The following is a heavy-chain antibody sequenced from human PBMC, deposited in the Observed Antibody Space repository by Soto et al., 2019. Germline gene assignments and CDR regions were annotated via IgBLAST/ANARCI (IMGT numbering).Heavy chain of an antibody. CDR3: ARGWGSKWYYFDS. CDR2: IFDNGDV. CDR1: GVSSTSFY. Sequence: QVRLQESGPGLVRPSETLSLTSTVSGVSSTSFYWSWIRQSPGKGLEWIGYIFDNGDVKYNPSLMSRLTMSIDMSKNEFSLRLKSVTAADTAMYYCARGWGSKWYYFDSWGEGTLVTVSS. V-gene: IGHV4-59*01. J-gene: IGHJ4*02. D-gene: IGHD3-16*01.